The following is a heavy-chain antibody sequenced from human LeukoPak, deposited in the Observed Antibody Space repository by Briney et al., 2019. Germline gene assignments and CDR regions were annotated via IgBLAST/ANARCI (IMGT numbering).Heavy chain of an antibody. CDR3: ARDPSRYGSGRS. CDR2: IYYSGST. J-gene: IGHJ4*02. V-gene: IGHV4-59*01. CDR1: GGSISSYY. Sequence: SETLSLTCTVSGGSISSYYWSWIRQPPGKGLEWIGYIYYSGSTNYNPSLKSRVTISVDTSKNQFSLKLSSVTAADTAVYYCARDPSRYGSGRSWGQGTLVTVSS. D-gene: IGHD3-10*01.